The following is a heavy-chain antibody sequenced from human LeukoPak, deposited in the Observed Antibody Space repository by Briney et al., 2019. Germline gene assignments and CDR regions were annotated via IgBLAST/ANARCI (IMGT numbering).Heavy chain of an antibody. CDR1: GFTFSSYW. V-gene: IGHV3-7*01. CDR3: SCSNTNY. Sequence: GGSLRPSCAASGFTFSSYWMTWVRRAPGKGLEWVVNINQDGIEKYYVDSVKGRFTLSRDNAKNSLYLQMNSLRAEDTAVYYCSCSNTNYWGQGTLVIVSS. J-gene: IGHJ4*02. D-gene: IGHD2-2*01. CDR2: INQDGIEK.